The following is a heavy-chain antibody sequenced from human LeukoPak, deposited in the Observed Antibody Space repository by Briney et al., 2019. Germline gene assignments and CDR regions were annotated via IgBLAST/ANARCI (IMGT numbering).Heavy chain of an antibody. CDR1: GFTFSSYG. D-gene: IGHD4-11*01. CDR3: AKRTVTFDY. V-gene: IGHV3-30*02. CDR2: IRYEGSKK. J-gene: IGHJ4*02. Sequence: GGSLRLSCAASGFTFSSYGMHWVRQAPGKGLERVAFIRYEGSKKYYADSVKGRFPISKDNSKNTLYLQMNNLRAEDTAVYYCAKRTVTFDYWGQGTLVTVSS.